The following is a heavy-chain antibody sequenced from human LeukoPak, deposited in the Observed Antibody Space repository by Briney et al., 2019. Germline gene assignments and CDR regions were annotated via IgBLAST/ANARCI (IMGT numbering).Heavy chain of an antibody. CDR2: GHYSGTT. V-gene: IGHV4-59*08. D-gene: IGHD3/OR15-3a*01. Sequence: PSETLSLTCTVSGVSINSHYWSCIRQSPGKGLEWIAYGHYSGTTNYNPSLKSRVTMSVDTSKNQFSLKLTSVSAADTAMYYCARHGTGTGYPLDYWGLGTLVTVSS. J-gene: IGHJ4*02. CDR1: GVSINSHY. CDR3: ARHGTGTGYPLDY.